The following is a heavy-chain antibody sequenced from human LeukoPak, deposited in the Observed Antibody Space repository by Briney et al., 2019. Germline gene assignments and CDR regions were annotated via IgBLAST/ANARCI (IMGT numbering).Heavy chain of an antibody. CDR1: GFTFSSYD. D-gene: IGHD3-22*01. Sequence: GGSLRLSCAASGFTFSSYDMHWVRQATGKGLEWVSAIGTAGDTYYPGSVKGRFTISRDNAKNSLYLQMNSLRDEDTAVYYCARLYDSSGYTADYWGQGTLVTVSS. CDR3: ARLYDSSGYTADY. CDR2: IGTAGDT. V-gene: IGHV3-13*04. J-gene: IGHJ4*02.